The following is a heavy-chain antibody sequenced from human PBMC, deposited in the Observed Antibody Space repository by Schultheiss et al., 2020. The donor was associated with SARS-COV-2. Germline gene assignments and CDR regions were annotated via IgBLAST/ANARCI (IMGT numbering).Heavy chain of an antibody. V-gene: IGHV4-34*01. J-gene: IGHJ2*01. D-gene: IGHD3-22*01. CDR3: ARRHYYDSSGYYSSSYWYFDL. CDR2: IYHSGST. CDR1: GGSFSGYY. Sequence: SETLSLTCAVYGGSFSGYYWSWIRQPPGKGLEWIGSIYHSGSTNYNPSLKSRVTISVDTSKNQFSLKLSSVTAADTAVYYCARRHYYDSSGYYSSSYWYFDLWGRGTLVTVSS.